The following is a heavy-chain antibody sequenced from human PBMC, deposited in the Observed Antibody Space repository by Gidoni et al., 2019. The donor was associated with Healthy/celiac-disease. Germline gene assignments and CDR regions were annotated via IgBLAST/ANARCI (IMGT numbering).Heavy chain of an antibody. CDR3: TRVAPLGSFDY. D-gene: IGHD7-27*01. V-gene: IGHV3-49*04. CDR1: GFTFGDYA. Sequence: EVQLVESGGGLVQPGRSLRLSCTASGFTFGDYAMSWVRQAPGKGLEWVGRFTISRDDSKSIAYLQMNSLKTEDTAVYYCTRVAPLGSFDYWGQGTLVTVSS. J-gene: IGHJ4*02.